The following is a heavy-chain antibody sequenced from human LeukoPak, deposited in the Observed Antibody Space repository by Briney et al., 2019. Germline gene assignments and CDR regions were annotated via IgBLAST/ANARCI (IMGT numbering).Heavy chain of an antibody. V-gene: IGHV3-21*01. D-gene: IGHD2-15*01. CDR1: GFTFSGYS. CDR3: ATGRDCSGGSCYSVY. J-gene: IGHJ4*02. Sequence: GGSLRPSCAASGFTFSGYSMNWVRQAPGKGLEWVSSISSSSSYIYYADSVKGRFTISRDNAKNSLYLQMNSLRAEDTAVYYCATGRDCSGGSCYSVYWGQGTLVTVSS. CDR2: ISSSSSYI.